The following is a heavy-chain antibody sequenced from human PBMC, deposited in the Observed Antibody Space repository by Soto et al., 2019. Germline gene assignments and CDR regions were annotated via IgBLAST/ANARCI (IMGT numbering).Heavy chain of an antibody. D-gene: IGHD1-26*01. CDR3: ARREIQGPIDY. CDR1: GGSISSSNG. V-gene: IGHV4-4*02. J-gene: IGHJ4*02. Sequence: SETLSLTCAVSGGSISSSNGWSWDRQPPGKGLEWIGEIYHSGTTYYNPSLKSRVTMSVDTSKNQFSLKLTSVTAVDTAVYYCARREIQGPIDYWGQGTLVTVSS. CDR2: IYHSGTT.